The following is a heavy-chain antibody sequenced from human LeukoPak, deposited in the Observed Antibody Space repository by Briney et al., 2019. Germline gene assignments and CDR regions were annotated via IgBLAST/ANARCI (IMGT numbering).Heavy chain of an antibody. J-gene: IGHJ4*02. V-gene: IGHV5-51*01. CDR2: IYPGDSDT. Sequence: GESLKLPCKGSGYHFRTSWIGWVRQVPGKGLEWMGIIYPGDSDTIYSPSFQGQVTISVDRSVNPASLQWSTLKASDTAMYFCVRHLSGCGFDYRVLDSWGQGTLVTVSS. CDR1: GYHFRTSW. CDR3: VRHLSGCGFDYRVLDS. D-gene: IGHD5/OR15-5a*01.